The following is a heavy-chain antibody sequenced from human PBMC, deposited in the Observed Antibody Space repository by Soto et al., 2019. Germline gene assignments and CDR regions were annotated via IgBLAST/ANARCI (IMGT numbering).Heavy chain of an antibody. CDR2: ISYDGSNK. CDR3: AREKYSYGSRWFDP. D-gene: IGHD5-18*01. J-gene: IGHJ5*02. V-gene: IGHV3-30-3*01. Sequence: PGGSLRLSCAASGFTFSSYAMHWVRQAPGKGLEWVAVISYDGSNKYYADSVKGRFTISRDNSKNTLYLQMNSLRAEDMAVYYCAREKYSYGSRWFDPWGQGTLVTVSS. CDR1: GFTFSSYA.